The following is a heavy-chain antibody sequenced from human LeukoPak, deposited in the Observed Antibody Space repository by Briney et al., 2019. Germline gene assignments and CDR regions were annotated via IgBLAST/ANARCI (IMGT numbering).Heavy chain of an antibody. CDR1: GGTFSSYA. CDR3: AREGYCGSTSCYDY. CDR2: IIPIFGTA. Sequence: SVKVSCKASGGTFSSYAISWVRQAPGQGLEWMGGIIPIFGTANYAQKFQGRVTITADESTSTAYMELSSLRSEDTAVYYCAREGYCGSTSCYDYWGQGTLVTVSS. V-gene: IGHV1-69*13. J-gene: IGHJ4*02. D-gene: IGHD2-2*01.